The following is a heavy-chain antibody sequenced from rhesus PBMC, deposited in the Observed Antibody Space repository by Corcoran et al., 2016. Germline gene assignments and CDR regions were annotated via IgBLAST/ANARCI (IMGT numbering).Heavy chain of an antibody. CDR2: IYGSGSKT. J-gene: IGHJ4*01. D-gene: IGHD6-31*01. CDR1: GGSISSSY. CDR3: TSDPRGSGWFDY. V-gene: IGHV4-169*02. Sequence: QLQLQESGPGLVKPSETLSVTCAVSGGSISSSYWSWIRQAPGKGLEWIGYIYGSGSKTNYNPSLKSRVTLSVDTSKNQLSLRLSSVTAADTAVYFCTSDPRGSGWFDYWGQGVLVTVSS.